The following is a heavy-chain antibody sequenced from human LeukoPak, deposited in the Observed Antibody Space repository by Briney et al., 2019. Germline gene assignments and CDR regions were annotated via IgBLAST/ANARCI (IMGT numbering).Heavy chain of an antibody. V-gene: IGHV4-61*10. CDR2: IYSSGIT. Sequence: SETLSLTCTVSGGSVSSNRYYWTWIRQPAGKGLEWIGHIYSSGITHYNPSLKSRVTKSVDTSKNQFSLKLSSVTAADTAVYYCARNSYSGSYFGYWGQGTLVTVSS. J-gene: IGHJ4*02. D-gene: IGHD1-26*01. CDR3: ARNSYSGSYFGY. CDR1: GGSVSSNRYY.